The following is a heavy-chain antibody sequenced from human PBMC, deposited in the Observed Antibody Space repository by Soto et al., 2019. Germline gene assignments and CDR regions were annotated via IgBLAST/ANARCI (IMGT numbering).Heavy chain of an antibody. Sequence: SETLSLTCTAYGESFNGYYWSWIRQPPGKGLEWIGEIHHSGSTNYNPSLQSRVTFSIDTSKRQFSLKVRSVTAADTAVYYCARGKRGSSWYRGEEKYYYYGMDVWARGPRSPSP. V-gene: IGHV4-34*01. CDR3: ARGKRGSSWYRGEEKYYYYGMDV. CDR2: IHHSGST. D-gene: IGHD6-13*01. CDR1: GESFNGYY. J-gene: IGHJ6*02.